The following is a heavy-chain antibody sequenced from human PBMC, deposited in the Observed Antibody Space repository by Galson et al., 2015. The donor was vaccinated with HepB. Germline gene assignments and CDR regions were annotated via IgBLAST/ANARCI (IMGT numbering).Heavy chain of an antibody. J-gene: IGHJ4*02. D-gene: IGHD6-13*01. CDR3: ARDVMRADIAAAGTD. Sequence: SLRLSCAASGFTFSSYAMHWVRQAPGKGLEWVAVISYDGSNKYYADSVKGRFTISRDNSKNTLYLQMNSLRAEDTAVYYCARDVMRADIAAAGTDWGQGTLVTVSS. CDR2: ISYDGSNK. CDR1: GFTFSSYA. V-gene: IGHV3-30*04.